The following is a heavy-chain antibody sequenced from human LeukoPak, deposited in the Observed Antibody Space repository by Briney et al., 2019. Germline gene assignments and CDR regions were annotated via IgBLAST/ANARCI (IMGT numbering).Heavy chain of an antibody. J-gene: IGHJ4*02. CDR1: RFTFSSYA. V-gene: IGHV3-30-3*01. CDR2: ISYDGSNK. CDR3: ARDRSIVVVTAIPGY. D-gene: IGHD2-21*02. Sequence: GGSLRLSCAASRFTFSSYAMHWVRQAPGKGLEWVAGISYDGSNKYYADSVKGRFTISRDNSKNTLYLQMNSLRAEDTAVYYCARDRSIVVVTAIPGYWGQGTLVTVSS.